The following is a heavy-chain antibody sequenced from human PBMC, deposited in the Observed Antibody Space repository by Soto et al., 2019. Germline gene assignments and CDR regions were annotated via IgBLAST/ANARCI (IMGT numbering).Heavy chain of an antibody. D-gene: IGHD2-2*01. Sequence: SVKVSCKASGGTFSSYAISWVRQAPGQGLEWMGGFIPIFGTANYAQKFQGRVTITADDSTSTVYMELSSLRSEDTAVYYCAREGYCSSTSCYANNWFDPWGQGTLVTVSS. CDR1: GGTFSSYA. J-gene: IGHJ5*02. CDR3: AREGYCSSTSCYANNWFDP. CDR2: FIPIFGTA. V-gene: IGHV1-69*13.